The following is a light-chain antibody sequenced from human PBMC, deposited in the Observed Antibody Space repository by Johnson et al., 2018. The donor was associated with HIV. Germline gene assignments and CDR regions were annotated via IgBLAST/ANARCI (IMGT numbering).Light chain of an antibody. CDR3: ASWDRSLTVGTV. CDR1: SSNIGTNF. J-gene: IGLJ1*01. V-gene: IGLV1-51*02. CDR2: ETN. Sequence: HSVLTQPPSVSAAPGQKVTISCSGSSSNIGTNFVSWYQQFPGAAPKLLIYETNKRPSGIPDRFSGSKSRTSATLDITGLQTGHQADYYCASWDRSLTVGTVFGPGTRVTVL.